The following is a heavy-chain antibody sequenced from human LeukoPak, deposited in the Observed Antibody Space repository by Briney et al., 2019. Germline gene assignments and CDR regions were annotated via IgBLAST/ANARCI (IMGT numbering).Heavy chain of an antibody. V-gene: IGHV3-30*18. CDR3: AKGGSSSWYEVGNWFDP. CDR2: ISYDGSNK. CDR1: GFTFSSYG. D-gene: IGHD6-13*01. J-gene: IGHJ5*02. Sequence: GRSLRLSCAASGFTFSSYGMHWVRQAPGKGLEWVAVISYDGSNKYYADSVKGRFTISRDNSKNTLYLQMNSLRAEDTAVYYCAKGGSSSWYEVGNWFDPWGQGTLVTVSS.